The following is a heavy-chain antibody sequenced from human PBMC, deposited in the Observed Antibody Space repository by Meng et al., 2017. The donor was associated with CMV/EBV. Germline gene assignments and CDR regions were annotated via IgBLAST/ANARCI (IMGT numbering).Heavy chain of an antibody. D-gene: IGHD2-15*01. CDR1: GFTFSSYA. Sequence: GESLRLSCAASGFTFSSYAMSWVRQAPGKGLEWVSAISGSGGSTYYADSVKGRFTISRDNSKNTLYLQMNSLRAEDTAVYYCAKDLGSYCSGGSCYNVFDYWGQGTLVTVSS. CDR2: ISGSGGST. CDR3: AKDLGSYCSGGSCYNVFDY. J-gene: IGHJ4*02. V-gene: IGHV3-23*01.